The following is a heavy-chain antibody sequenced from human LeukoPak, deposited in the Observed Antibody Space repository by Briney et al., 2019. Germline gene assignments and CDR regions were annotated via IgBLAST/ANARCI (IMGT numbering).Heavy chain of an antibody. Sequence: SETLSLTCTVSGDSIGSSYWSWIRQPPGKGLEWIGYIYYSGSTNYNPSLKSRVTISVDTSKNQFSLKLSSVTAADTAVYYCARAGSNWYNYYYMDVWGKGTTVTVSS. CDR1: GDSIGSSY. CDR2: IYYSGST. D-gene: IGHD6-13*01. J-gene: IGHJ6*03. CDR3: ARAGSNWYNYYYMDV. V-gene: IGHV4-59*01.